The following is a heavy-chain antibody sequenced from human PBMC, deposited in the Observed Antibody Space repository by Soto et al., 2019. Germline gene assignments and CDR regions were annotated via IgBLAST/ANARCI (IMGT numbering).Heavy chain of an antibody. Sequence: EVQLVESGGGLVQPGESLRLSCAASGFTFSSYSMNWVRQAPGKGLEWVSYVSSSATTMYYADSVRGRLTISRDNAKNSLYLQMHSLRREDTAVYYCARDRYGDYATFDYWGQGILVTVSS. CDR2: VSSSATTM. CDR1: GFTFSSYS. J-gene: IGHJ4*02. V-gene: IGHV3-48*01. D-gene: IGHD4-17*01. CDR3: ARDRYGDYATFDY.